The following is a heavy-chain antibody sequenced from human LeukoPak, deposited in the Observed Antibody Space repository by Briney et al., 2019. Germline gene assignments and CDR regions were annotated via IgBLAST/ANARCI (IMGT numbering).Heavy chain of an antibody. D-gene: IGHD2-15*01. V-gene: IGHV5-51*01. CDR3: ASEYCSGGNCYFDY. CDR1: EYSFATYW. J-gene: IGHJ4*02. Sequence: GESLKISCKGSEYSFATYWIGWVRQMPGQGLEWMGIILPGGSDTRYSPSFQGQVTISADKSISTAYLQWSSLKASDTAIYYCASEYCSGGNCYFDYWGQGTLVTVSS. CDR2: ILPGGSDT.